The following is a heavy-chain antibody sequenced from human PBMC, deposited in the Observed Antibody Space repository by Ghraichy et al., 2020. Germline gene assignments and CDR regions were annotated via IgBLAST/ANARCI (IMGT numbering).Heavy chain of an antibody. CDR2: IRSKAYGGTT. CDR1: GFTFGDYA. D-gene: IGHD3-16*01. CDR3: TFENFTFGGVIYWFDP. J-gene: IGHJ5*02. Sequence: GESLNISCTASGFTFGDYAMSWFRQAPGKGLEWVGFIRSKAYGGTTEYAASVKGRFTISRDDSKSIAYLQMNSLKTEDTAVYYCTFENFTFGGVIYWFDPWGQGTLVTVSS. V-gene: IGHV3-49*03.